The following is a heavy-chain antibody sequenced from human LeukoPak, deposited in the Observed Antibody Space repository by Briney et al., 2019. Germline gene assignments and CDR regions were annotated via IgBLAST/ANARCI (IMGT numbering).Heavy chain of an antibody. CDR3: TRYLGGSY. CDR1: GFTSSTYN. CDR2: ISNSRNSRM. Sequence: SGGSLRLSCAASGFTSSTYNMNWVRQAPGKGLEWVSSISNSRNSRMYYADSLKGRFTISRDDAKNSLYLQMNSLTVEDTAVYYCTRYLGGSYWGQGTLVTVSS. J-gene: IGHJ4*02. V-gene: IGHV3-21*01. D-gene: IGHD5-12*01.